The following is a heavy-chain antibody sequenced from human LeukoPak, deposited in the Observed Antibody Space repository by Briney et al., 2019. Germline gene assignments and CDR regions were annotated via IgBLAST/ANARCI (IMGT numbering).Heavy chain of an antibody. CDR1: GGSISVFY. CDR2: IDHSGDT. J-gene: IGHJ1*01. CDR3: ARGSPFQE. Sequence: PSETLSLTCAVYGGSISVFYYTWIRQPPGEGLEWIGEIDHSGDTNYNPSLKSRAIVSVDTSKSQFSLKLTSVTAADAAVYYCARGSPFQEWGQGTLVTVSS. V-gene: IGHV4-34*01.